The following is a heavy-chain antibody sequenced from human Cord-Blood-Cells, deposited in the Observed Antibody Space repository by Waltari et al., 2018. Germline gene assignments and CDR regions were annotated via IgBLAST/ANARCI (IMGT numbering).Heavy chain of an antibody. D-gene: IGHD2-8*01. V-gene: IGHV4-34*01. Sequence: QVQLQQWGAGLLKPSETLSLTCAVYGGSFSGYYWSWIRQPPGKGREWIGEINHRGSTNYNPSLKSRVTISVDTSKNQFSLKLSSGTAADTAVYYCARNKWGKDYWGQGTLVTVSS. J-gene: IGHJ4*02. CDR2: INHRGST. CDR1: GGSFSGYY. CDR3: ARNKWGKDY.